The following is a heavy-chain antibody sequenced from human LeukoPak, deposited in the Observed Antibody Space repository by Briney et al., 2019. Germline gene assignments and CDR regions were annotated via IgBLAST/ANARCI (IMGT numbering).Heavy chain of an antibody. J-gene: IGHJ5*02. CDR2: INHSGCT. CDR1: GGTLIVYD. CDR3: AMVLYHSGRPGP. D-gene: IGHD2/OR15-2a*01. Sequence: PSETLSLTCAVYGGTLIVYDWSWIPQPPGKGLEWIGEINHSGCTNYSPSLKSRVTISIDTSRNQFSLKVNSVTAADTAVYYCAMVLYHSGRPGPWGQGTLVTVSP. V-gene: IGHV4-34*08.